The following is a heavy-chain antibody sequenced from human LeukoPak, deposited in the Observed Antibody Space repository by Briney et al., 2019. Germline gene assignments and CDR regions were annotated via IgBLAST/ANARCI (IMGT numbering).Heavy chain of an antibody. J-gene: IGHJ4*02. Sequence: SETLSLTCAVYGGSFSGYYWSWIRQPPGKGLEWIGEINHSGSTNYNPSLKSRVTISVDTSKNQFSLKLSSVTAADTAVYYCARRVYRYYDFWGGTGYFDYWGRGTLVTVSS. V-gene: IGHV4-34*01. CDR1: GGSFSGYY. CDR3: ARRVYRYYDFWGGTGYFDY. CDR2: INHSGST. D-gene: IGHD3-3*01.